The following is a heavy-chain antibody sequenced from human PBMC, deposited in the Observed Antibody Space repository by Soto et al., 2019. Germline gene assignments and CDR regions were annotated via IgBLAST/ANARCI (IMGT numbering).Heavy chain of an antibody. D-gene: IGHD3-16*02. CDR1: GGSISSGGYY. CDR3: ARVMVRARAYRLPGRKAPFFDY. Sequence: SETLSLTCTVPGGSISSGGYYWNWIRQHPGKGLEWIGYIYYSGSTYYNPSLKSRVTISVDTSKNQFSLKLSSVTAADTAVYYCARVMVRARAYRLPGRKAPFFDYWGQGTLVTVSS. V-gene: IGHV4-31*03. J-gene: IGHJ4*02. CDR2: IYYSGST.